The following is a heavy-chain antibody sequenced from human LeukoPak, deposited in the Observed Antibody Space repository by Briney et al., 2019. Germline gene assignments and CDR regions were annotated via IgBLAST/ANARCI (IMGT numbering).Heavy chain of an antibody. Sequence: KASETLSLTCAVYGGSFSGYYWSWIRQPPGKGLEWIGEINHSGSTNYNPSLKSRVTISVDTSKNQFSLKLTSVTAADTAVYYCARSPRRVTATIYFDYWGQGTLVTASS. CDR1: GGSFSGYY. CDR3: ARSPRRVTATIYFDY. J-gene: IGHJ4*02. D-gene: IGHD2-21*02. CDR2: INHSGST. V-gene: IGHV4-34*01.